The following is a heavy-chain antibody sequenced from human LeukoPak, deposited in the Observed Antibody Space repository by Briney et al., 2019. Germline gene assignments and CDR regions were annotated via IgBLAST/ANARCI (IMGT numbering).Heavy chain of an antibody. CDR3: ARDGRIAARPNYYYYYMDV. V-gene: IGHV1-2*02. Sequence: GAPVKVSCKASGYTFTGYYMHWVRQAPGQGLEWMGWINPNSGGTNYAQKFQGRVTMTTDTSTSTAYMELRSLRSDDTAVYYCARDGRIAARPNYYYYYMDVWGKGTTVTVSS. J-gene: IGHJ6*03. D-gene: IGHD6-6*01. CDR2: INPNSGGT. CDR1: GYTFTGYY.